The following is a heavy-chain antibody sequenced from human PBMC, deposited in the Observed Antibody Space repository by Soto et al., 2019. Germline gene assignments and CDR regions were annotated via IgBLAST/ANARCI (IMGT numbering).Heavy chain of an antibody. J-gene: IGHJ4*02. CDR3: ARAPDPGTVDY. CDR2: INGDGSET. V-gene: IGHV3-7*04. Sequence: LRLSCAASGFTFSYYWMSWVRQAPGKGLEWVANINGDGSETYYVDSVKGRFTISKDNAKNSLYLQMSSLRAEDTVVYYCARAPDPGTVDYWGPGTLVTVSS. CDR1: GFTFSYYW. D-gene: IGHD1-1*01.